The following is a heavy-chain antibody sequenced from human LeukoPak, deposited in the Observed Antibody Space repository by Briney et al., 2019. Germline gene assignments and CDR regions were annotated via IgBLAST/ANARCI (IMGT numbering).Heavy chain of an antibody. CDR1: GYTFTGYY. Sequence: GASVKVSCKAPGYTFTGYYMHWVRQAPGQGLEWMGWINPNSGGTNYAQKFQGRVTMTRDTSISTAYMELSRLRSDDTAVYYCARAQRALEGFQQLWFYYYYYYMDVWGKGTTVTVSS. J-gene: IGHJ6*03. D-gene: IGHD5-18*01. CDR3: ARAQRALEGFQQLWFYYYYYYMDV. V-gene: IGHV1-2*02. CDR2: INPNSGGT.